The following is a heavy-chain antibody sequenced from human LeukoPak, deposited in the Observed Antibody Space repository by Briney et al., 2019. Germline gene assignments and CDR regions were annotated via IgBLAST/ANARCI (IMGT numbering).Heavy chain of an antibody. Sequence: GRSLRLSCAASGFTFSSYAMHWVRQAPGKGLEWVSAISGSGGSTYYTDSVKGRFTISRDNSKNTLYLQMNSLRVEDTAVYYCAKSRLYGSGSSSSDYWGQGTLVTVSS. V-gene: IGHV3-23*01. CDR2: ISGSGGST. J-gene: IGHJ4*02. CDR1: GFTFSSYA. CDR3: AKSRLYGSGSSSSDY. D-gene: IGHD3-10*01.